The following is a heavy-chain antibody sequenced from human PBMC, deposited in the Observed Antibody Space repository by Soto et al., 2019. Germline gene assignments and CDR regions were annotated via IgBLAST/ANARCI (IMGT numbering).Heavy chain of an antibody. Sequence: QVQLQQWGAGLLKPSETLSLTCAVYGGSFSGYYWSWIRQPPGKALEWIGEINHSGSTNYNPSLKSRVTISVDTSKNQFSLKLSSVTAADTAVYYCARLMITFGGVIAHDAFDIWGQGTMVTVSS. V-gene: IGHV4-34*01. J-gene: IGHJ3*02. CDR3: ARLMITFGGVIAHDAFDI. CDR1: GGSFSGYY. CDR2: INHSGST. D-gene: IGHD3-16*02.